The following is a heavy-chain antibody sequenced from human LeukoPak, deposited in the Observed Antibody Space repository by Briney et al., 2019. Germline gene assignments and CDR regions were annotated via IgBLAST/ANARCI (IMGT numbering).Heavy chain of an antibody. J-gene: IGHJ4*02. CDR2: IDGSIGST. Sequence: PGGSLRLSCAASGFTFSSYAMSWVRQAPGKGLECVSSIDGSIGSTYYAASAKGRFTISRANSKNTLYLQMNSLRAENTALYYCAKAPPYSSGWFQYYFDYWGQGTLVTVSS. V-gene: IGHV3-23*01. CDR1: GFTFSSYA. CDR3: AKAPPYSSGWFQYYFDY. D-gene: IGHD6-19*01.